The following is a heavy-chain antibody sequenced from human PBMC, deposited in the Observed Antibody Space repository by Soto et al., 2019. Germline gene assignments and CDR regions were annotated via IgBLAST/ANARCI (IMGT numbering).Heavy chain of an antibody. CDR2: INAGNGNT. CDR3: ARDPLGIAVAGYKLPLDY. J-gene: IGHJ4*02. V-gene: IGHV1-3*01. Sequence: GASVKVSCKASGYTFTSCAMHWVRQAPGQRLEWMGWINAGNGNTKYSQKFQGRVTITRDTSASAAYMELSSLRSEDTAVYYCARDPLGIAVAGYKLPLDYGRQGTLVTVSS. D-gene: IGHD6-19*01. CDR1: GYTFTSCA.